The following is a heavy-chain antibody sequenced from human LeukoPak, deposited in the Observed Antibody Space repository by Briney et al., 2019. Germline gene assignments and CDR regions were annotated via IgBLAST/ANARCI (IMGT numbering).Heavy chain of an antibody. D-gene: IGHD4-17*01. V-gene: IGHV4-39*01. Sequence: SETLSLTCTVSGGSISSSCYCWGWLRRPPGKGLEWIGSIYYSGSTYYNPSLKSRVTISVDTSKNQFSLKLSSVTAADTAVYYCARTPRGGDYDYWGQGTLVTVSS. CDR1: GGSISSSCYC. J-gene: IGHJ4*02. CDR2: IYYSGST. CDR3: ARTPRGGDYDY.